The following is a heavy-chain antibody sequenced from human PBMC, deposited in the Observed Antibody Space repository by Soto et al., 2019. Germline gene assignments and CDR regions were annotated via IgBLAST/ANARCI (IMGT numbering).Heavy chain of an antibody. CDR3: ARGAAAGFPFPDY. V-gene: IGHV3-7*04. CDR1: GFTFSSYW. CDR2: IKQDGNEK. D-gene: IGHD6-13*01. Sequence: GGSLRLSCAASGFTFSSYWMNWVRQAPGKGLEWVANIKQDGNEKHYVDSVKGRFTISRDSAKNSLYLQMNSLRAEDTAVYYCARGAAAGFPFPDYWGQGTPVTVSS. J-gene: IGHJ4*02.